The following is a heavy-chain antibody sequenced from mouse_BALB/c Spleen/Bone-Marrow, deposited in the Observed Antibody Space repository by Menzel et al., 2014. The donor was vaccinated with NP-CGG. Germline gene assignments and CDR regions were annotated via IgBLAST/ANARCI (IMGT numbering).Heavy chain of an antibody. Sequence: QVQLQQSGAELVRPGASVKLSCKALGYTFTDYDMHWVKQTPVHGLEWIGTIHPGSGGAAYNQKFKGKATLTADKSSSTSYMELSSLTSEDSAVYYCTREGLRGAGFAHWGQGTLVTVSA. V-gene: IGHV1-15*01. J-gene: IGHJ3*01. CDR3: TREGLRGAGFAH. CDR2: IHPGSGGA. D-gene: IGHD2-4*01. CDR1: GYTFTDYD.